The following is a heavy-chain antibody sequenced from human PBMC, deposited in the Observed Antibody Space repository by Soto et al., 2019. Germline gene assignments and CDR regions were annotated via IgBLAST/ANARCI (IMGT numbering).Heavy chain of an antibody. J-gene: IGHJ4*02. CDR3: AKDRYGFWSGYYFDS. CDR1: GFTFSSYA. D-gene: IGHD3-3*01. V-gene: IGHV3-23*01. Sequence: GGSLRLFCAASGFTFSSYAMSWVRQAPGKGLEWVSAISGSGGSTYYADSVKGRFTISRDNSKDTLYLQMSSLRAEDTAVYYCAKDRYGFWSGYYFDSWGQGTLVTVSS. CDR2: ISGSGGST.